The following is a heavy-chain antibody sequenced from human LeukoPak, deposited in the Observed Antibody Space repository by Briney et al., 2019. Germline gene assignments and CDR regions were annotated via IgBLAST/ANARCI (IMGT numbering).Heavy chain of an antibody. CDR2: ISNDGNNK. Sequence: GGSLRLSCAASGFPFSTYSMHWVRQAPGKGLEWVAAISNDGNNKFYIDSVKGRFTMSRDNPKNTMNLQMNSLRAEDTAVYYCARGSGSYYYYYMDVWGKGTTVTISS. CDR1: GFPFSTYS. V-gene: IGHV3-30*03. D-gene: IGHD1-26*01. J-gene: IGHJ6*03. CDR3: ARGSGSYYYYYMDV.